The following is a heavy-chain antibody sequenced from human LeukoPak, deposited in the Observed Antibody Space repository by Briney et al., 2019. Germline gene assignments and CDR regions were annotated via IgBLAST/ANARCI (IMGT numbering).Heavy chain of an antibody. CDR1: GFNFANHA. CDR3: VREDTPATANY. J-gene: IGHJ4*02. Sequence: GGSLRLSCAASGFNFANHAMSWVRQTPGKGLEWVSAISGGGDITYYADSVTGRFTISRDDSKDTLFLQMHSLRPGDTAVYYCVREDTPATANYWGQGTLVTISS. D-gene: IGHD2-21*02. V-gene: IGHV3-23*01. CDR2: ISGGGDIT.